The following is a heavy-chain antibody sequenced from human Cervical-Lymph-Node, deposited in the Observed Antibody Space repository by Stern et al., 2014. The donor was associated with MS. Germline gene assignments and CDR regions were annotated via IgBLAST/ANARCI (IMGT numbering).Heavy chain of an antibody. CDR3: ARDPGMKNDYVWGRNPLYGMDV. V-gene: IGHV4-4*07. CDR2: IYPRGTT. D-gene: IGHD3-16*01. Sequence: VQLVESGPGLVKPSETVSLTCSVSGASINKFYWSWIRQPAGKGLEWIGRIYPRGTTNKNPSPESQVTLSIDTSKNDFSLRLISVTAGDTAVYYCARDPGMKNDYVWGRNPLYGMDVWGQGTTVIVSS. CDR1: GASINKFY. J-gene: IGHJ6*02.